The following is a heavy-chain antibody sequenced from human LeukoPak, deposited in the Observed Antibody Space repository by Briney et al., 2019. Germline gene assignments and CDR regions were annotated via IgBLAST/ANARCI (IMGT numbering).Heavy chain of an antibody. CDR3: ASAGGNGAFYYYYYYGMDV. CDR2: INHSGST. CDR1: GFTFSSYS. V-gene: IGHV4-34*01. Sequence: PGGSLRLSCAASGFTFSSYSMNWVRQPPGKGLEWIGEINHSGSTNYNPSLKSRVTISVDTSKNQFSPKLSSVTAADTAVYYCASAGGNGAFYYYYYYGMDVWGQGTTVTVSS. J-gene: IGHJ6*02. D-gene: IGHD4-23*01.